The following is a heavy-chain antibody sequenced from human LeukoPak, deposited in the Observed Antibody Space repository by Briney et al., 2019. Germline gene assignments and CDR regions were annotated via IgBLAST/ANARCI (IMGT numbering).Heavy chain of an antibody. V-gene: IGHV3-9*03. CDR1: GFTFDDYA. D-gene: IGHD3-10*01. Sequence: GGSLRLSCAASGFTFDDYAMHWVRHAPGKGLEWVSGISWNSGSIGYADSVKGRFTISRDNAKNFLYLQMNSLRAEDMALYYCAKGVGRYYGSGSYSGWFDPWGQGTLVTVSS. CDR2: ISWNSGSI. J-gene: IGHJ5*02. CDR3: AKGVGRYYGSGSYSGWFDP.